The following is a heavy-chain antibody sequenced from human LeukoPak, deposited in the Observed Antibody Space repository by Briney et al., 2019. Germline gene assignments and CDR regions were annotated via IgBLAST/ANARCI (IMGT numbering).Heavy chain of an antibody. V-gene: IGHV3-21*01. J-gene: IGHJ6*03. CDR2: ISSSSSYI. CDR3: AKDYGQLVDYYYMDV. CDR1: GFTFSNYS. D-gene: IGHD6-6*01. Sequence: GGSLRLSCASSGFTFSNYSMNWVRQAPGKGLEWVSSISSSSSYIYYADSVKGRFTISRDNAKNSLYLQMNSLRAEDTAVYYCAKDYGQLVDYYYMDVWGKGTTVTVSS.